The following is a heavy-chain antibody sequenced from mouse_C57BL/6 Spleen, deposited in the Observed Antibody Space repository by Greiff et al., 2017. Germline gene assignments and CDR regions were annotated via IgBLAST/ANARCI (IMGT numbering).Heavy chain of an antibody. Sequence: VQLQQPGAELVKPGASVKLSCKASGYTFTSYWMHWVKQRPGQGLEWIGMIHPNSGSTNYNEKFKSKATLTVDKSSSTAYMQLSSLTSEDSAVYYCARGEAIYDGYLAWFAYWGQGTLVTVSA. D-gene: IGHD2-3*01. J-gene: IGHJ3*01. CDR1: GYTFTSYW. CDR2: IHPNSGST. CDR3: ARGEAIYDGYLAWFAY. V-gene: IGHV1-64*01.